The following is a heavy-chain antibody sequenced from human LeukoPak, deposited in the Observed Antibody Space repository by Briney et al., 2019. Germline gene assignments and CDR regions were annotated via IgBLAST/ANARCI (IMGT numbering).Heavy chain of an antibody. CDR2: IIPIFGTA. J-gene: IGHJ4*02. CDR1: GGTFSSYA. D-gene: IGHD2-2*01. V-gene: IGHV1-69*13. Sequence: SVKVSCKASGGTFSSYAISWVRQAPGQGLEWMGGIIPIFGTANYAQKFQGRVTITADESTSTAYMELSSLRSGDTAVYYCARDQSTSFELGPYFFDYWGQGTLVTVSS. CDR3: ARDQSTSFELGPYFFDY.